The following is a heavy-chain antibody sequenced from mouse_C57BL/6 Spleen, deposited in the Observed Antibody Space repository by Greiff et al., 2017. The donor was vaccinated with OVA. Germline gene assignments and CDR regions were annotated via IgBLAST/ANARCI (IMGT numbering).Heavy chain of an antibody. CDR1: GYTFTDYE. J-gene: IGHJ2*01. Sequence: VKLQESGAELVRPGASVTLSCTASGYTFTDYEMHWVKQTPVHGLEWIGAIDPETGGTAYNQKFKGKAILTADKSSSTAYMELRSLTSEDSAVYYCTRHDGYYLYYFDYWGQGTTLTVSS. D-gene: IGHD2-3*01. CDR2: IDPETGGT. CDR3: TRHDGYYLYYFDY. V-gene: IGHV1-15*01.